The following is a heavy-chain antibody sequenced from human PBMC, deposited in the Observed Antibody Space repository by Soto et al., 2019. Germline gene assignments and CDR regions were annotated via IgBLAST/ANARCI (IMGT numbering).Heavy chain of an antibody. J-gene: IGHJ4*02. V-gene: IGHV3-30-3*01. CDR2: ISYDGTEK. CDR3: ARPPAAFKLLSYFNY. Sequence: QVQLVESGGGVVQPGRSLRLSCAASGFTFSTSGIHWVRQAPGKGLEWVAVISYDGTEKWYADSVKGRFTISRDNSKNTLYLQMNSLRSEDTAVYYCARPPAAFKLLSYFNYWGQGTLVTVSS. CDR1: GFTFSTSG. D-gene: IGHD6-25*01.